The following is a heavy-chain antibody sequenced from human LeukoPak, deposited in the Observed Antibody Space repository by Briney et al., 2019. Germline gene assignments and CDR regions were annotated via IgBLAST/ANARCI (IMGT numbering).Heavy chain of an antibody. D-gene: IGHD6-19*01. Sequence: PSETLSLTCAVYGGSFSGYYWSWIRQPPGKGLEWIGEINHSGSTNYNPSLKSRVTISVDTSKNQFSLKLSSVTAADTAVYYCAFHGWSFDYWGQGTLVTVSS. J-gene: IGHJ4*02. V-gene: IGHV4-34*01. CDR1: GGSFSGYY. CDR2: INHSGST. CDR3: AFHGWSFDY.